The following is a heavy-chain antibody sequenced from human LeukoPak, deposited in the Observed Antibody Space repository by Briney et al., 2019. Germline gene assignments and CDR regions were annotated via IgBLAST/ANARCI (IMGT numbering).Heavy chain of an antibody. V-gene: IGHV3-11*03. J-gene: IGHJ4*02. D-gene: IGHD4-17*01. CDR3: AGHYGDYGPLDY. CDR2: ISSSGGYT. Sequence: GESLRRSCAASGFTFSDYYMTWIRQAPGKGLEWVSYISSSGGYTNYADSVKGRFTIARDNAKNSLYLQMNSLRAEDTAVYYCAGHYGDYGPLDYWGQGTLVTVSS. CDR1: GFTFSDYY.